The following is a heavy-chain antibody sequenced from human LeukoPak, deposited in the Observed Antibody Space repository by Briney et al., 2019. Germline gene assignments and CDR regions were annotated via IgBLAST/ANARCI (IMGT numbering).Heavy chain of an antibody. D-gene: IGHD1-26*01. CDR3: ARHGPYLGRLAWFDP. CDR2: MYDSGST. J-gene: IGHJ5*02. Sequence: SETLSLTCTVPGGSISSYYWSWIRQPPGKGLELIGYMYDSGSTNYNPSLKSRVTISVDTSKNQFSLRLSSVTAADTAVYYCARHGPYLGRLAWFDPWGQGTLVTVSS. CDR1: GGSISSYY. V-gene: IGHV4-59*08.